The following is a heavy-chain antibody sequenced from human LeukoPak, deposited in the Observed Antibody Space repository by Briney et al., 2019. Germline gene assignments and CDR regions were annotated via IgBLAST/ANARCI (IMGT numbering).Heavy chain of an antibody. V-gene: IGHV4-39*01. Sequence: PSETLSLTCIVSGGSISSSRLYWGWIRQPPGQGLEGIGTIYYSGSTYYNPSLKSRVTISVDTAKNQFSLRLSSVTAADTAVYFCARHDEDGSGNNWFDPWGQGTLVTVSS. CDR3: ARHDEDGSGNNWFDP. CDR1: GGSISSSRLY. J-gene: IGHJ5*02. CDR2: IYYSGST.